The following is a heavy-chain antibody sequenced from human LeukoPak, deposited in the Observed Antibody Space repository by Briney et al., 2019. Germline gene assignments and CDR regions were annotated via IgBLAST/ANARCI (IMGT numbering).Heavy chain of an antibody. CDR2: IFHSGTT. Sequence: LRLSCAASGFTFSSYAMSWIRQPPGKGLEWIGYIFHSGTTYYNPSLKSRVTISLDRSKNQFSLNLISVTAADTAVYYCAREHYYVETGYYFPLDYWGQGTLVTVSS. V-gene: IGHV4-30-2*01. CDR1: GFTFSSYA. D-gene: IGHD3-22*01. J-gene: IGHJ4*02. CDR3: AREHYYVETGYYFPLDY.